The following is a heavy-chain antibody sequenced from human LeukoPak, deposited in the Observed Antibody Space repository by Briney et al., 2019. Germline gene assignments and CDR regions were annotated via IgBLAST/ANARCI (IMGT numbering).Heavy chain of an antibody. V-gene: IGHV4-38-2*02. Sequence: SETLSLTCTVSGYSISTGYYWGWIRQPPGKGLGWIGSIYHSGSTYYNPSLKSRVTISVDTSKNQFSLKLSSVIAADTAVYYCARVDWLANHYYYMDVWGKGTTVTVSS. CDR2: IYHSGST. J-gene: IGHJ6*03. D-gene: IGHD2-21*01. CDR1: GYSISTGYY. CDR3: ARVDWLANHYYYMDV.